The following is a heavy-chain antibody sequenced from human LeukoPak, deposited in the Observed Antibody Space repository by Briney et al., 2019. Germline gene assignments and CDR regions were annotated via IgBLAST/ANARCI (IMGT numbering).Heavy chain of an antibody. CDR1: GYTFTSYG. CDR3: ASHRDYYDSSGRFDY. J-gene: IGHJ4*02. Sequence: ASVKVSCKASGYTFTSYGISWVRQAPGQGLEWMGWISAYNGNTNYAQKLQGRVTMTTDTSTSTAYMELRSLRSDDTAVYYCASHRDYYDSSGRFDYWGQGTLVTVSS. CDR2: ISAYNGNT. D-gene: IGHD3-22*01. V-gene: IGHV1-18*01.